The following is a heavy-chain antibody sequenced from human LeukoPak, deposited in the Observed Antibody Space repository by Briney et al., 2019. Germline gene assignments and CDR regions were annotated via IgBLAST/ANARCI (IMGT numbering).Heavy chain of an antibody. CDR3: ARHPRPNPRLGNYYYYYMDV. Sequence: GPSVKVSFKASGGPFSSYAISWVRQAPGQGREWMGGIIPIFGTANYAQKFQGRVTITTDESTSTAYMELSSLKASDTAMYYCARHPRPNPRLGNYYYYYMDVWGKGTTVTVSS. V-gene: IGHV1-69*05. D-gene: IGHD3-22*01. CDR2: IIPIFGTA. CDR1: GGPFSSYA. J-gene: IGHJ6*03.